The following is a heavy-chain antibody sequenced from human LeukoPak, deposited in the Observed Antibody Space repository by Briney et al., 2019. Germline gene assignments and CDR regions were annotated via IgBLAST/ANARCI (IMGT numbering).Heavy chain of an antibody. D-gene: IGHD3-10*01. Sequence: PGGSLRLSCADSGFTFSSSWITWVPQAPGKGLEWVASINQDGGEIHYVDSVKGRFTISRDNAKNSLYLQMNSLTAEDTAVHYCVRAHHPGGWFDPWGQGTLVTVSS. CDR2: INQDGGEI. CDR1: GFTFSSSW. V-gene: IGHV3-7*04. J-gene: IGHJ5*02. CDR3: VRAHHPGGWFDP.